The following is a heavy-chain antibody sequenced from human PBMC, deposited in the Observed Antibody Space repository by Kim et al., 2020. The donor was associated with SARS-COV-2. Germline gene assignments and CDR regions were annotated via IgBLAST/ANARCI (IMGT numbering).Heavy chain of an antibody. CDR3: ARASAVAGTSWFDP. J-gene: IGHJ5*02. Sequence: ADSVKGRFTISRDNSKNTLYLQMNSLRAEDTAVYYCARASAVAGTSWFDPWGQGTLVTVSS. V-gene: IGHV3-30*01. D-gene: IGHD6-19*01.